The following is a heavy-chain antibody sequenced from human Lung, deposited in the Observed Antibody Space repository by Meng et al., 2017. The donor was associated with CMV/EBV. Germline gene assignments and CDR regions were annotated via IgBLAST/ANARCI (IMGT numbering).Heavy chain of an antibody. CDR3: AREGRDLDY. CDR2: IKQDGSEK. J-gene: IGHJ4*01. CDR1: GLTTISNYW. D-gene: IGHD3-10*01. Sequence: GGPLRPPCAGPGLTTISNYWMSWVRQAPGKGLEWLANIKQDGSEKYYVDSVKDRFTISRNNTNKSLYLQMSSLRAEDTAVYYCAREGRDLDYWGQGTLVTVSS. V-gene: IGHV3-7*01.